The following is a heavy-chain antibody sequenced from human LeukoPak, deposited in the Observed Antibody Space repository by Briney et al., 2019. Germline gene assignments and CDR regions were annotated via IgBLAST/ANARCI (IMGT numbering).Heavy chain of an antibody. CDR2: ISYDGSNK. CDR1: GFTFSSYA. CDR3: ARVSRAYSSYSSSWTPYGAFDY. V-gene: IGHV3-30*04. D-gene: IGHD6-13*01. Sequence: PGGSLRLSCTASGFTFSSYAMHWVRQAPGKGLEWVAVISYDGSNKYYADSVKGRFTISRDNSKNTLYLQMNSLRAEDTAVYYCARVSRAYSSYSSSWTPYGAFDYWGQGTLVTVSS. J-gene: IGHJ4*02.